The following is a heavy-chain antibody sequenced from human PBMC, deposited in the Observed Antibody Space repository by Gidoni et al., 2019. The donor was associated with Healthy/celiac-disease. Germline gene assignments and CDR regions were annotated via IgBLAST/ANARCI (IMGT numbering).Heavy chain of an antibody. V-gene: IGHV1-58*02. CDR3: AADLGQWLDSNWFDP. J-gene: IGHJ5*02. D-gene: IGHD6-19*01. Sequence: QMQLVQSGPEVKKPGTSVKVSCKASGFTFTSSAMQWVRQARGQSLEWIGWIVFGSGNTNYAQKFQERVTITRDMSTSTAYMELSSLRSEDTAVYYCAADLGQWLDSNWFDPWGQGTLVTVSS. CDR2: IVFGSGNT. CDR1: GFTFTSSA.